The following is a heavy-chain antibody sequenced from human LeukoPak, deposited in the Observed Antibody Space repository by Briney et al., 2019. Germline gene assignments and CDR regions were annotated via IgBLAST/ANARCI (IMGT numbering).Heavy chain of an antibody. J-gene: IGHJ4*02. D-gene: IGHD3-10*01. CDR2: VYTSGST. CDR1: GGSISSGGYY. CDR3: ARHFGRSPYGSGSYSKKRSYYFDY. Sequence: SQTLSLTCTVSGGSISSGGYYWSWIRQPAGKGLEWIGRVYTSGSTNYNPSLKSRVTISIDTSKNQFSLNLSSVTAADTAVYYCARHFGRSPYGSGSYSKKRSYYFDYWGQGTLVTVSS. V-gene: IGHV4-61*02.